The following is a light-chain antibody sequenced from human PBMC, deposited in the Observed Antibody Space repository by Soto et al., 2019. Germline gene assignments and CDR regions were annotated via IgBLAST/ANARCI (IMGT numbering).Light chain of an antibody. CDR1: SNDVGAYNY. J-gene: IGLJ3*02. V-gene: IGLV2-8*01. Sequence: QSALTQPPSASGSPGQSVTISCTGTSNDVGAYNYVSWYQQHSGKAPKLMIFDVSKRPSGVPDRFSGSKSGNTASLTVSGLQPEDEADYYCSSYAGSNNVLFGGGTKLTVL. CDR3: SSYAGSNNVL. CDR2: DVS.